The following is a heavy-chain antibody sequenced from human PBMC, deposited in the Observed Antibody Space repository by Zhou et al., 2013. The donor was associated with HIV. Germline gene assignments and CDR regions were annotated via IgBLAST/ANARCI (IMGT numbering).Heavy chain of an antibody. CDR2: INWNGGST. D-gene: IGHD1-26*01. CDR1: GFTFSSYS. V-gene: IGHV3-20*04. Sequence: EVQLVESGGGLVKPGGSLRLSCAGSGFTFSSYSMNWVRQTSGKGLEWVSGINWNGGSTGYADSVKGRFTISRDNAKNSLYLQMNSLRAEDTALYYCAKAGSGSYLYGMDVWGQGTTVTVSS. CDR3: AKAGSGSYLYGMDV. J-gene: IGHJ6*02.